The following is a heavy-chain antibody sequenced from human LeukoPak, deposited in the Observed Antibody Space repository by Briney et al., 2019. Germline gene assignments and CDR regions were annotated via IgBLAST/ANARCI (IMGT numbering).Heavy chain of an antibody. CDR3: AKEMKPWMHFDY. D-gene: IGHD5-12*01. J-gene: IGHJ4*02. V-gene: IGHV3-30*18. CDR2: ISHDGSST. Sequence: PGGSLRLSCAASGFTFSRSAVHWVRQAPGKGLEWVAVISHDGSSTDYTDSVKGRFTISRDNSKNTLYLQMNSLRAEDTAVYYCAKEMKPWMHFDYWGQGTLVTVSS. CDR1: GFTFSRSA.